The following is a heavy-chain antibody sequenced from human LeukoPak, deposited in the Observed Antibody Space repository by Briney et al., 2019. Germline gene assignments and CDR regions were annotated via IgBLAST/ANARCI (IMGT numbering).Heavy chain of an antibody. J-gene: IGHJ4*02. CDR1: GYTFTGYY. D-gene: IGHD6-19*01. V-gene: IGHV1-2*02. CDR2: INPNSGGT. CDR3: ARPLQWLVKLTLNY. Sequence: ASVKVSCKASGYTFTGYYMHWLRQAPGQGLEWMGWINPNSGGTNYAQKFQGRVTMTRDTSISTAYMELSRLRSDDTAVYYCARPLQWLVKLTLNYWGQGTLVTVSS.